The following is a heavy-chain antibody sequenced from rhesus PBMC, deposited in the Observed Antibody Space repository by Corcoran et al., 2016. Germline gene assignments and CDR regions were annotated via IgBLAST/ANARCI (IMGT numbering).Heavy chain of an antibody. V-gene: IGHV2-95*01. Sequence: QVTLKESGPALVKPTQTLTLTCTFSGFSINTAGAGVGWIRQPPGKALEWLASIYWDDSKYYSKSLKTRLSISKDTTKNQVVLTMTNMDPVDTATYYCARVWGYWGQGVLVTVSS. CDR2: IYWDDSK. CDR3: ARVWGY. CDR1: GFSINTAGAG. J-gene: IGHJ4*01. D-gene: IGHD3-34*01.